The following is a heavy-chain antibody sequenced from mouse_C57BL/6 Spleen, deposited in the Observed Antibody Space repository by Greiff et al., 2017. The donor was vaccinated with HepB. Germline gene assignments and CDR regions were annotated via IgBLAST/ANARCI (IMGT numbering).Heavy chain of an antibody. Sequence: VQWVESGPELVKPGASVKISCKASGYAFSSSWMNWVKQRPGKGLEWIGRIYPGDGDTNYNGKFKGKATLTADKSSSTAYMQLSSLTSEDSAVYFCAREVYWYFDVWGTGTTVTVSS. CDR2: IYPGDGDT. CDR1: GYAFSSSW. D-gene: IGHD1-3*01. CDR3: AREVYWYFDV. J-gene: IGHJ1*03. V-gene: IGHV1-82*01.